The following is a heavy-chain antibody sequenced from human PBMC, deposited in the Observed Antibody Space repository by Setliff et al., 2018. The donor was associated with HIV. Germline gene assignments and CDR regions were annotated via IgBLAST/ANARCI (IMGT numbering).Heavy chain of an antibody. Sequence: ASVKVSCKGSGGTFSSYAISWVRQAPGQGLEWMGVINPTGGSTRNTQKFQGRVTMTRDTSTSTVYMELSSLRSEDTAVYYCATVYGDSALFDYWGQGTLVTVSS. J-gene: IGHJ4*02. V-gene: IGHV1-46*01. D-gene: IGHD4-17*01. CDR1: GGTFSSYA. CDR3: ATVYGDSALFDY. CDR2: INPTGGST.